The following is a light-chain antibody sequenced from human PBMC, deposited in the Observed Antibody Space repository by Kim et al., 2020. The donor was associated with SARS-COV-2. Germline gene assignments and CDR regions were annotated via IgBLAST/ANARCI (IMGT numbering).Light chain of an antibody. J-gene: IGLJ1*01. V-gene: IGLV2-14*03. CDR3: GSYSSDTSTV. CDR2: DFT. Sequence: GPSLTVSRPGTSSDVGGYDYVSWYQQYPGKAPKLIIYDFTHRPSGVSNRFSASKSGNTASLTISGLQAEDEADYYCGSYSSDTSTVFGTGTQLTVL. CDR1: SSDVGGYDY.